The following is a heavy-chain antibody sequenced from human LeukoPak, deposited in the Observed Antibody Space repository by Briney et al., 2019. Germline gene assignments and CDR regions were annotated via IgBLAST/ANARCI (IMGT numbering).Heavy chain of an antibody. CDR3: AKDLRRRWYSGYDCPVL. Sequence: PGGSLRLSCAASGFTFSSYGMHWVRQAPGKGLEWVAVISYDGSNKYYADSVKGRFTISRDNSKNTLYLQMNSLRAEDTAVYYCAKDLRRRWYSGYDCPVLWGQGTLVTVSS. CDR1: GFTFSSYG. CDR2: ISYDGSNK. V-gene: IGHV3-30*18. J-gene: IGHJ4*02. D-gene: IGHD5-12*01.